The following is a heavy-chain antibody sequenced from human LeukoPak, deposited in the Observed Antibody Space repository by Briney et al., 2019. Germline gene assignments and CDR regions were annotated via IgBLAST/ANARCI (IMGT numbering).Heavy chain of an antibody. V-gene: IGHV3-7*01. D-gene: IGHD2-21*02. J-gene: IGHJ1*01. CDR3: ARDGHIVVVTAIPEYFQH. Sequence: GGSLRLSCAASGFSFSNYGIHWVRQAPGKGLEWVANIKQDGSEKYYVDSVKGRFTISRDNAKNSLYLQMNSLRAEDTAVYYCARDGHIVVVTAIPEYFQHWGQGTLVTVSS. CDR2: IKQDGSEK. CDR1: GFSFSNYG.